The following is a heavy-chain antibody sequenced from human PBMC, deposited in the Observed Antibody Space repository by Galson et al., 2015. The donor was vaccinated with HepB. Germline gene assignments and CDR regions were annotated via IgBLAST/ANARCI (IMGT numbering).Heavy chain of an antibody. CDR3: ARAGKLLRFDS. J-gene: IGHJ4*02. Sequence: QSGAEVKKPGESLKISCEGSGSTFSNYWIAWVCQMPGKGLEWMGIIYPGDSETRYSPSFQGQVTISADKSIKTAHLQWSSLKASDTAMYYCARAGKLLRFDSWGQGTLVTVSA. CDR1: GSTFSNYW. V-gene: IGHV5-51*01. D-gene: IGHD3-3*01. CDR2: IYPGDSET.